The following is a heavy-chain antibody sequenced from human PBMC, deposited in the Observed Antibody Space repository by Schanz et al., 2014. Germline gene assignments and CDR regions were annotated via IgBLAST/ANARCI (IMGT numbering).Heavy chain of an antibody. V-gene: IGHV3-74*01. CDR1: GFTFSSYW. CDR3: AKDADNTAMITDYFDY. J-gene: IGHJ4*02. D-gene: IGHD5-18*01. Sequence: EVQVVESGGGLVQPGGSLRLSCAASGFTFSSYWMHWVRQVPGKGLVWVSRIKRDGSSTSYADSVKGRFTISRDNAKITLYLQMNSLRAEDTAVYYGAKDADNTAMITDYFDYWGQGTLVTVSS. CDR2: IKRDGSST.